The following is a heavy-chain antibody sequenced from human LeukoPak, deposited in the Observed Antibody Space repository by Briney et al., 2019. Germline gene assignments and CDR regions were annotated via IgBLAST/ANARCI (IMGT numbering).Heavy chain of an antibody. J-gene: IGHJ4*02. CDR2: ISYDGSYK. D-gene: IGHD4-17*01. V-gene: IGHV3-30*18. CDR1: GXTFSSYG. Sequence: TGGSLRLSCAASGXTFSSYGMHWVRQAPGKGLEWVAVISYDGSYKYYADSVKGRFTISRDNSKNTLYLQMNSLRAEDTAVYYCAKVGDYGDYALDYWGQGTLVTVSS. CDR3: AKVGDYGDYALDY.